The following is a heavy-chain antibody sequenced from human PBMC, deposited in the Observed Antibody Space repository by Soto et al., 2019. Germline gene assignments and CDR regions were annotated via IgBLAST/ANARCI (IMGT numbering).Heavy chain of an antibody. CDR3: TRHASPYSSSRYARVVDY. J-gene: IGHJ4*02. Sequence: PGGSLRLSCAASGFTFSGSAMHWVRQASGKGLEWVGRIRSKANSYATAYAASVKGRFTISRDDSKNTAYLQMNSLKTEDTAVYYCTRHASPYSSSRYARVVDYWGQGTRFTVSS. V-gene: IGHV3-73*01. CDR1: GFTFSGSA. D-gene: IGHD6-13*01. CDR2: IRSKANSYAT.